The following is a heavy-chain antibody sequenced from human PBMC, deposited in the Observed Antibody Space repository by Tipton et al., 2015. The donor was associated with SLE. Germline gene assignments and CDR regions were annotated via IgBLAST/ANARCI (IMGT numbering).Heavy chain of an antibody. CDR1: GGSISSHY. V-gene: IGHV4-59*11. D-gene: IGHD3-16*02. CDR2: IYYSGST. J-gene: IGHJ4*02. CDR3: ARQREIPGVIWYGFDY. Sequence: TLSLTCTVSGGSISSHYWSWTRPPPGKGLEWIGYIYYSGSTNYNPSLKSRVTISVDTSKNQFSLKLSSVTAADTAVYYCARQREIPGVIWYGFDYWGQGTLVTVSS.